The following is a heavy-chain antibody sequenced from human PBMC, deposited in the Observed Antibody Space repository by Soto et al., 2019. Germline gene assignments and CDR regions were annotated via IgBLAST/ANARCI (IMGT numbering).Heavy chain of an antibody. V-gene: IGHV3-30-3*01. CDR2: ISYDGSNK. J-gene: IGHJ3*02. CDR3: AEGAFDI. CDR1: GFTFSSYA. Sequence: QVQLVESGGGVVQPGRSLRLSCAASGFTFSSYAMHWVRQAPGKGLEWVAVISYDGSNKYYADSVKGRFTISRDNSKNTLYLQINSLRAEDTAVYYCAEGAFDIWGQGTMVTVSS.